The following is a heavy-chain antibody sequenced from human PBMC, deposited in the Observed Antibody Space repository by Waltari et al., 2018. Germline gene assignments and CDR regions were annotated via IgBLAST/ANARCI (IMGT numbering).Heavy chain of an antibody. CDR2: IYSGGRT. V-gene: IGHV3-53*01. CDR1: GFTVSSNY. D-gene: IGHD4-17*01. Sequence: EVQLVESGGGLIQPGGSLRLSCAAYGFTVSSNYMSWVRQAPGKGLECVSVIYSGGRTYDADSVKGRFTISRDNSKNTLYLQMNSRRAEDTAVYYCARGYYGDYRVAFDIWGQGTMVTVSS. J-gene: IGHJ3*02. CDR3: ARGYYGDYRVAFDI.